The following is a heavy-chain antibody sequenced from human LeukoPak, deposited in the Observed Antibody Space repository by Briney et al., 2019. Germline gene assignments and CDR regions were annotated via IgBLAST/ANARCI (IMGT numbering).Heavy chain of an antibody. CDR3: ARGKTTVTTFFDY. Sequence: GGSLRLSCAASGFTFSSSGFHWVRQAPGKGLEWVTFIRYDGSNKFYADSVKGRFTISRDNSKNTLYLQMNSLRVEDMAVYYCARGKTTVTTFFDYWGQGTLVTVSS. CDR1: GFTFSSSG. CDR2: IRYDGSNK. V-gene: IGHV3-30*02. J-gene: IGHJ4*02. D-gene: IGHD4-17*01.